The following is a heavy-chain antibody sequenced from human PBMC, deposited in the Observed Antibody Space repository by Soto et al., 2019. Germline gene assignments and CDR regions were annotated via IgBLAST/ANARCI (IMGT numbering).Heavy chain of an antibody. CDR1: GFTFSSYG. V-gene: IGHV3-33*01. D-gene: IGHD6-19*01. J-gene: IGHJ6*02. CDR2: VWYDGSNK. CDR3: ARGVAGTYGMDV. Sequence: GGSLRLSCAASGFTFSSYGMHWVRQAPGKGLEWVAVVWYDGSNKYYADSVKGRFTISRDNSKNTLYLQMNSLRAEDTAVYYCARGVAGTYGMDVWGQGTTVTAP.